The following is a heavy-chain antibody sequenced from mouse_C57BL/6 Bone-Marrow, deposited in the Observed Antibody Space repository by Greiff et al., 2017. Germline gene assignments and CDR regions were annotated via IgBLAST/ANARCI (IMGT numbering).Heavy chain of an antibody. Sequence: EVQVVESGGGLVKPGGSLKLSCAASGFTFSDYGMHWVRQAPEKGLEWVAYISSGSSTIYYADTVKGRFTISRDNAKNTLFLQMTSRRSEDTAMYYCARKAYYSNYAWFAYWGQGTLVTVSA. J-gene: IGHJ3*01. D-gene: IGHD2-5*01. CDR3: ARKAYYSNYAWFAY. CDR2: ISSGSSTI. CDR1: GFTFSDYG. V-gene: IGHV5-17*01.